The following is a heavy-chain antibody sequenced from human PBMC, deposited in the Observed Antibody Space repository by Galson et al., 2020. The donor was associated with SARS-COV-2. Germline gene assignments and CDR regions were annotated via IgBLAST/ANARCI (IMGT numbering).Heavy chain of an antibody. CDR2: ISYDGSNK. D-gene: IGHD3-10*01. V-gene: IGHV3-30-3*01. CDR3: ASIQGSGSPVAVLIDYYYMDV. CDR1: GFTFSSYA. Sequence: GGSLRLSCAASGFTFSSYAMHWVRQAPGKGLEWVAVISYDGSNKYYADSVKGRFTISRDNSKNTLYLQMNSLRAEDTAVYYCASIQGSGSPVAVLIDYYYMDVWGKGTTVTVSS. J-gene: IGHJ6*03.